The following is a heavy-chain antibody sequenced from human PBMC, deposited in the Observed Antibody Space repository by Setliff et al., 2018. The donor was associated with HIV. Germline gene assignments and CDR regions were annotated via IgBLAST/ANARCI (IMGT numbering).Heavy chain of an antibody. CDR2: ISSSSAYI. Sequence: GGSLRLSCAASGFAFTSYSSNWVRQAPGKGLQWVSSISSSSAYIYYADSVKGRFTISRDSAKNSLYLQMNSLRADDTAVYYCARDYAYDWNSVMDVWGRGTTVTVSS. V-gene: IGHV3-21*01. CDR3: ARDYAYDWNSVMDV. CDR1: GFAFTSYS. D-gene: IGHD1-7*01. J-gene: IGHJ6*03.